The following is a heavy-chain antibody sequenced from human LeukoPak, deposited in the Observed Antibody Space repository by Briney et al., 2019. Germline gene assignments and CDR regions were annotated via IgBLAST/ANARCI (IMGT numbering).Heavy chain of an antibody. CDR1: GGSISSYY. D-gene: IGHD2-21*02. Sequence: SETLSLTCTVSGGSISSYYWSWIRQPAGKGLEWIGRIYNSASTNYNPSLKSRVTMSLDTSKNQFYLKLSPVTAADTAVYYCARGRRVTGFDYWGQGTLVTVSS. CDR3: ARGRRVTGFDY. J-gene: IGHJ4*02. V-gene: IGHV4-4*07. CDR2: IYNSAST.